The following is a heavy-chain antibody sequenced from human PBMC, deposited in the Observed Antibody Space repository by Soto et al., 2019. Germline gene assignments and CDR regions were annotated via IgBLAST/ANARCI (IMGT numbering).Heavy chain of an antibody. J-gene: IGHJ4*02. CDR3: ARHCSGGSCYSPFDY. CDR2: INHSGST. D-gene: IGHD2-15*01. Sequence: PSETLSLTCTVSGGSISGYYWSWLRQPPGKGLEWIGEINHSGSTNYNPSLKSRVTISVDTSKNQFSLKLSSVTAADTAVYYCARHCSGGSCYSPFDYWGQGTLVTVSS. V-gene: IGHV4-34*01. CDR1: GGSISGYY.